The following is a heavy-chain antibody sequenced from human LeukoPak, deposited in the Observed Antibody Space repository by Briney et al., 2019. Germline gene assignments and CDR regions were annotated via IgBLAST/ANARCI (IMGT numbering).Heavy chain of an antibody. Sequence: ASVKVSCKASGYTFTGYYTHWVRQAPGQGLEWMGWINPNSGGTNYAQKFQGRVTMTRDTSISTAYMELSRLRSDDTAVYYCARVYAVAASFQHWGQGTLVTVSS. CDR2: INPNSGGT. J-gene: IGHJ1*01. V-gene: IGHV1-2*02. CDR3: ARVYAVAASFQH. CDR1: GYTFTGYY. D-gene: IGHD2-15*01.